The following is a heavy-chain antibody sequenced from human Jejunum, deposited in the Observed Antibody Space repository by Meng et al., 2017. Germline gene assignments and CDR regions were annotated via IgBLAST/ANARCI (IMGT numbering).Heavy chain of an antibody. D-gene: IGHD2-21*01. CDR1: GGSLTGYY. CDR2: SHFTGTT. Sequence: QVHLPQSGPGLLKPSETLSPTGGLPGGSLTGYYWNWLRQAPESGLEYIGNSHFTGTTTYMPSVRSRLTISLDRSNNQVSLNLQSVTAADTGTYYCVRRRGGASSFFDLWGPGTLVTVSS. V-gene: IGHV4-34*01. J-gene: IGHJ5*02. CDR3: VRRRGGASSFFDL.